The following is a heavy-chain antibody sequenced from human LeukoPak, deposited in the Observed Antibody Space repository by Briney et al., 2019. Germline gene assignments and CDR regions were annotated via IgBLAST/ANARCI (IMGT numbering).Heavy chain of an antibody. V-gene: IGHV1-69*13. CDR1: GGTFSSYA. Sequence: SVKVSCKASGGTFSSYAISWVRQAPGQGLEWMGGIIPIFGTANYAQEFQGSVTITADESTSTAYMELSSLRSEDTAVYYCARVKEPDSSGYYWGDNAFDIWGQGTMVTVSS. CDR2: IIPIFGTA. D-gene: IGHD3-22*01. CDR3: ARVKEPDSSGYYWGDNAFDI. J-gene: IGHJ3*02.